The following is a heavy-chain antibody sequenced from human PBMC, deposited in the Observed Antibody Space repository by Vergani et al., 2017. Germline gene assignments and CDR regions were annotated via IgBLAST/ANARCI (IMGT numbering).Heavy chain of an antibody. D-gene: IGHD1-14*01. CDR2: ITYNGGRT. V-gene: IGHV3-23*01. CDR1: GFTFNIYA. J-gene: IGHJ4*02. CDR3: ASDHSNADY. Sequence: EVRLLESGGGLVQPGGSLRLSCAASGFTFNIYAMSWVRQAPGKGLEWVSTITYNGGRTYYADSVTGRFTISRDNAKNSLYLQMNSLRAEDTAVYYCASDHSNADYWGQGTLVTVSS.